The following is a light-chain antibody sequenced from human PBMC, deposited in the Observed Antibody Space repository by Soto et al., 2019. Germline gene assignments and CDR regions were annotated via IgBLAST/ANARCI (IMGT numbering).Light chain of an antibody. CDR2: DAS. Sequence: EIVLTQSPATLSLSPGERATLSCRASQSVGSFLAWYQQKSGQAPRLLIYDASNRAPGIPARFSGSGSGTAFHLTISSLEPEDFAVYYCQHRSNWLGTFGPGTKVDIK. J-gene: IGKJ3*01. V-gene: IGKV3-11*01. CDR1: QSVGSF. CDR3: QHRSNWLGT.